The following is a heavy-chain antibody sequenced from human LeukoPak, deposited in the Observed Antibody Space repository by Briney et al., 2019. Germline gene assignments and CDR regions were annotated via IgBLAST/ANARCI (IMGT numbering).Heavy chain of an antibody. V-gene: IGHV4-34*01. CDR1: GGSFSGCY. Sequence: SETLSLACAVYGGSFSGCYWRWIRQPPGKGQEWIGEINHSGSTNYNPSLKSRVTISVDTSKNQFSLKLSSVTAADTAVYYCATDGFEYCGDDCPPHYWGQGTLVTVSS. CDR2: INHSGST. D-gene: IGHD2-21*02. CDR3: ATDGFEYCGDDCPPHY. J-gene: IGHJ4*02.